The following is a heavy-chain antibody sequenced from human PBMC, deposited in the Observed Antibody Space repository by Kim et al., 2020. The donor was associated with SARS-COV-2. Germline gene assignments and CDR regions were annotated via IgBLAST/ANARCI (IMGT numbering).Heavy chain of an antibody. CDR2: ISAYNGNT. CDR3: ARVITIFGVVGTREYYYYMDV. CDR1: GYTFTSYG. Sequence: ASVKVSCKASGYTFTSYGISWVRQAPGQGLEWMGWISAYNGNTNYAQKLQGRVTMTTDTSTSTAYMELRSLRSDDTAVYYCARVITIFGVVGTREYYYYMDVWGKGTTVTVSS. D-gene: IGHD3-3*01. V-gene: IGHV1-18*01. J-gene: IGHJ6*03.